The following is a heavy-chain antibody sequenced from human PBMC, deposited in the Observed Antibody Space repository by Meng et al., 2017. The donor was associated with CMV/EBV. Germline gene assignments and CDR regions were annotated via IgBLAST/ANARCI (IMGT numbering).Heavy chain of an antibody. CDR3: ARGGIAAAGPFDY. CDR1: GGSFSGYY. CDR2: INHSGST. Sequence: VQLQPWAGGPFQPSETLSLTCAVYGGSFSGYYWSWIRQPPGKGLEWIGEINHSGSTNYNPSLKSRVTISVDTSKNQFSLKLSSVTAADTAVYYCARGGIAAAGPFDYWGQGTLVTVSS. V-gene: IGHV4-34*01. J-gene: IGHJ4*02. D-gene: IGHD6-13*01.